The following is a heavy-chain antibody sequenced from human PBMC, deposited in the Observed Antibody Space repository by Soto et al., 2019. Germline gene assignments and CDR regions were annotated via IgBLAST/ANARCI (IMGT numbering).Heavy chain of an antibody. D-gene: IGHD6-13*01. CDR3: ARDLAAAAY. Sequence: QVQLAQSGAEVKKPGASVKVSCKASGYIFTNYYIHWVRQAPGQGLEWMAIINPLPTSGSTNYAQKFQGRVTVTRDTSTSTVYMELSSLKSEDTAIYYCARDLAAAAYWGQGTLVTVSS. J-gene: IGHJ4*02. CDR2: INPLPTSGST. V-gene: IGHV1-46*01. CDR1: GYIFTNYY.